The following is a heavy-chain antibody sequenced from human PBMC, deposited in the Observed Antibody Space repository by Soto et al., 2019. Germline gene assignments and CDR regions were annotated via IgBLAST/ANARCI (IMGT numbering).Heavy chain of an antibody. D-gene: IGHD4-4*01. V-gene: IGHV3-74*01. CDR1: GFTFSGYY. Sequence: GGSLRLSCAASGFTFSGYYMHWVRQAPGKGLVWVSHIHSDGSSRSYADSVKGRFTISRDNAKNTLSLQMNSLRAEDTAVYYCARDPPGFHSAFDFWGQGTLVTVSS. CDR3: ARDPPGFHSAFDF. J-gene: IGHJ4*02. CDR2: IHSDGSSR.